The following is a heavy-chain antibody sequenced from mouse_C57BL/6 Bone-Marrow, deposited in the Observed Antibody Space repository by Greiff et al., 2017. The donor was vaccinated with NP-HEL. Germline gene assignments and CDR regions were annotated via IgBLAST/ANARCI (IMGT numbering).Heavy chain of an antibody. CDR2: ISDGGSYT. CDR1: GFTFSSYA. Sequence: EVQRVESGGGLVKPGGSLKLSCAASGFTFSSYAMSWVRQTPEKRLEWVATISDGGSYTYYPDNVKGRFTISRDNAKNNLYLQMSHLKSEDTAMYYCARDTLLWLRRSEDYYAMDYWGQGTSVTVSS. CDR3: ARDTLLWLRRSEDYYAMDY. D-gene: IGHD2-9*01. J-gene: IGHJ4*01. V-gene: IGHV5-4*01.